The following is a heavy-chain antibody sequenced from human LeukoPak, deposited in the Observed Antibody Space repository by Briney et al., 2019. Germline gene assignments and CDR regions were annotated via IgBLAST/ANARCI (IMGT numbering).Heavy chain of an antibody. CDR1: GGTFISYA. D-gene: IGHD3-9*01. Sequence: GASVKVSCKASGGTFISYAISWVRQAPGQGLAWMGGIIPIFGTANYAQKFQGRVTITADESTSTAYMELSSLRSEDTAVYYCARVAPYDILTGYYPFDYWGQGTLVTVSS. CDR3: ARVAPYDILTGYYPFDY. V-gene: IGHV1-69*01. J-gene: IGHJ4*02. CDR2: IIPIFGTA.